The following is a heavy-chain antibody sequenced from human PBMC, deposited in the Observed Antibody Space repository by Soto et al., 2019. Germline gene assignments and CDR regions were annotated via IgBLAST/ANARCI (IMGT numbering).Heavy chain of an antibody. J-gene: IGHJ5*02. CDR1: GGSISSGGYY. D-gene: IGHD3-10*01. Sequence: ASETLSLTCTVSGGSISSGGYYWSWIRQHPGKGLEWIGYIYYSGSTYYNPSLKSRVTISVDTSKNQFSLKLSSVTAADTAVYYCARFWSSKYYYGSGTPGGFDPWGQGTLVTVSS. CDR3: ARFWSSKYYYGSGTPGGFDP. CDR2: IYYSGST. V-gene: IGHV4-31*03.